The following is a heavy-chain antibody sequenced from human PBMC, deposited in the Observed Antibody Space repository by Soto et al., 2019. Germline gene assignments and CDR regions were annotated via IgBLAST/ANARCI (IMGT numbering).Heavy chain of an antibody. CDR3: ARHRPLDLYDSSVYYANDVFDI. CDR1: GYSFTSYW. CDR2: IYPGDSDT. D-gene: IGHD3-22*01. V-gene: IGHV5-51*01. Sequence: PGESLKISCKGSGYSFTSYWIGWVRQMPGKGLEWMGIIYPGDSDTRYSPSFQGQVTISANKSISTAYLQWSSLKASDTAMYYCARHRPLDLYDSSVYYANDVFDIWGQGTMVPVSS. J-gene: IGHJ3*02.